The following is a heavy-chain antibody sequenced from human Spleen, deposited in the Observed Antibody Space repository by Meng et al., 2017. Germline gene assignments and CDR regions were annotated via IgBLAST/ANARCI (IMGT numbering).Heavy chain of an antibody. CDR3: AKLAGYYSGSGSYYNPNY. Sequence: GESLKISCAASGFTFSTYAMTWVRQAPGRGLQWVSAISGSGDSTYYADSVKGRFTISRDNSKYTLYLQMTSLRADETAIYYCAKLAGYYSGSGSYYNPNYWGQGTLVTVSS. J-gene: IGHJ4*02. V-gene: IGHV3-23*01. D-gene: IGHD3-10*01. CDR2: ISGSGDST. CDR1: GFTFSTYA.